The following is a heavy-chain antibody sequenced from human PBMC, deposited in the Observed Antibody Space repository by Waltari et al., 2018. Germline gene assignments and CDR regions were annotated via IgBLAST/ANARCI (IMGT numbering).Heavy chain of an antibody. CDR3: VGSIAVALYYFDY. D-gene: IGHD6-19*01. CDR2: ISNDGSNK. Sequence: QVQLVESGGGVVQPGRSLRLSCAASGFTFSSYAMHWVRQAPGKGLEWVAVISNDGSNKYYADSVKGRFTISRDKSKNTLYLQMNSLRAEDTAVYYCVGSIAVALYYFDYWGQGTLVTVSS. J-gene: IGHJ4*02. CDR1: GFTFSSYA. V-gene: IGHV3-30*01.